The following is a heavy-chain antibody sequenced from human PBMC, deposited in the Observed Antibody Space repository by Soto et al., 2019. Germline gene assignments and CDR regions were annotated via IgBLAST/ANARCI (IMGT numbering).Heavy chain of an antibody. CDR1: GFTFSDYY. CDR3: ARDSQPHRLMNHFDC. J-gene: IGHJ4*02. CDR2: ISSSGNSI. Sequence: GGSLRLSCAASGFTFSDYYMTFIRQAPGKGLEWVSYISSSGNSIYYADSVRGRFTVSRDNAKNTLYLQMDSLRGDDTAVYSCARDSQPHRLMNHFDCWGQGTMVTVSS. D-gene: IGHD2-21*02. V-gene: IGHV3-11*04.